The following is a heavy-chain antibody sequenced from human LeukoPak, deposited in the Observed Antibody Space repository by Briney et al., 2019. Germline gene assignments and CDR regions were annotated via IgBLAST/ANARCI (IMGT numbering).Heavy chain of an antibody. CDR2: INANSGTT. Sequence: GALRLSCAASGFTFSNYRMNWLRQPPGKGLEWVSTINANSGTTSYAASVRGRFTISRDNSKNTLYLQVNTLRADDTATYYCAKPISGGLAVTADWFHPWGQGTLVVVSS. CDR3: AKPISGGLAVTADWFHP. CDR1: GFTFSNYR. V-gene: IGHV3-23*01. D-gene: IGHD6-19*01. J-gene: IGHJ5*01.